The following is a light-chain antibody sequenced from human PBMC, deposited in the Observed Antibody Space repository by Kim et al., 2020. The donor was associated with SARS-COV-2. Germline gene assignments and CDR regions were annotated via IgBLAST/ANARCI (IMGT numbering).Light chain of an antibody. Sequence: ASQLTQSPSSLSASVGDRVTITCRASQDISSALAWYQQKPGKLPKLLIYDASTLESGVPSRFSGSGSGTDFTLTIGSLQPEDFATYFCQQFNNYPLTFGGGTKVEI. CDR1: QDISSA. J-gene: IGKJ4*01. V-gene: IGKV1D-13*01. CDR2: DAS. CDR3: QQFNNYPLT.